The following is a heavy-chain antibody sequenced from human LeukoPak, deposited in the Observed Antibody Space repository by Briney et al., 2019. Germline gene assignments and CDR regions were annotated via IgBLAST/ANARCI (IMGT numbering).Heavy chain of an antibody. D-gene: IGHD3-3*01. V-gene: IGHV4-39*01. CDR2: IYYSGST. CDR3: ARRSLEWLFNNWFDP. J-gene: IGHJ5*02. Sequence: SSETLSLTCTVSGGSISSSSYYWGWIRQPPGKGLEWIGSIYYSGSTYCNPSLKSRVTISVDTSKNQFSLKLSSVTAADTAVYYCARRSLEWLFNNWFDPWGQGTLVTVSS. CDR1: GGSISSSSYY.